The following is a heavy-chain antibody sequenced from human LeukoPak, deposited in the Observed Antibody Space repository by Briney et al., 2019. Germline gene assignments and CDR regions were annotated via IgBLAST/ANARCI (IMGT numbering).Heavy chain of an antibody. CDR3: AGDYGEYYYGMDV. Sequence: GGSLRLSCAASGFTFSSYGTHWVRQAPGKGLEWVAVIWYDGSNKCYADSVKGRFTISRDNSKNTLYLQMNSLRAEDTAVYYCAGDYGEYYYGMDVWGQGTTVTVSS. CDR2: IWYDGSNK. V-gene: IGHV3-33*01. CDR1: GFTFSSYG. J-gene: IGHJ6*02. D-gene: IGHD4-17*01.